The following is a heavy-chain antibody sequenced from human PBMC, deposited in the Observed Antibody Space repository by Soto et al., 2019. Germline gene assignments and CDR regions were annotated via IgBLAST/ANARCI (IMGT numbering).Heavy chain of an antibody. CDR3: VRELGLAY. CDR1: GFTLSNYW. D-gene: IGHD7-27*01. V-gene: IGHV3-7*03. Sequence: SGGSLRLSCAASGFTLSNYWMTWVRQAPGKGLEWVANINKDGSQKNYVDSVKSRFTIARDNGQNSLSLQINSLRVEDTAVYYCVRELGLAYWGQGALVTVSS. J-gene: IGHJ4*02. CDR2: INKDGSQK.